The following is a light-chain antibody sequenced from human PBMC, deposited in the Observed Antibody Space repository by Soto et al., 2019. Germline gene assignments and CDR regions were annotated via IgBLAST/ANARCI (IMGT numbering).Light chain of an antibody. CDR3: QQRSNWPPYT. CDR2: DAS. V-gene: IGKV3-11*01. J-gene: IGKJ2*01. CDR1: QSVSSY. Sequence: EIVLTQSPATLSLSPGERATLSFRASQSVSSYLAWYQQKPGQAPRLLIYDASNRATGIPARFSGSGSVTDFTLTISSLEPEDFAVYYCQQRSNWPPYTFGQGTKLEIK.